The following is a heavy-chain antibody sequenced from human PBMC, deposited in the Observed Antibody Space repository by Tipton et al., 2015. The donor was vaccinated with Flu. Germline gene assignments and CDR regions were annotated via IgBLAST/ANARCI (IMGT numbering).Heavy chain of an antibody. D-gene: IGHD6-13*01. J-gene: IGHJ5*02. V-gene: IGHV4-34*01. Sequence: TLSLTCAVSGGSFNGYYWNWIRQAPGKGLEWIGEINYSGDSKYSPALKSRVTISADTSKKQISLNVTSITAADTAIYYCARGGSWPPSWFDPWGQGILVTVSS. CDR1: GGSFNGYY. CDR3: ARGGSWPPSWFDP. CDR2: INYSGDS.